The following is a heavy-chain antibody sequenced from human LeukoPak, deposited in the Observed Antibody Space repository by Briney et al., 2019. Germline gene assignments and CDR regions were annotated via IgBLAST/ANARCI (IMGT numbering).Heavy chain of an antibody. V-gene: IGHV4-38-2*02. Sequence: SETLSLTCTVSGYSISSGYYWGWIRQPPGKGLEWIGSIYHSGSTYYNPSLKSRVTISVDTSKNQFSLKLSSVTAADTAVYYCAIINRGSSSWAYYYYYGMDVWGQGTTVTVSS. CDR3: AIINRGSSSWAYYYYYGMDV. CDR2: IYHSGST. D-gene: IGHD6-13*01. CDR1: GYSISSGYY. J-gene: IGHJ6*02.